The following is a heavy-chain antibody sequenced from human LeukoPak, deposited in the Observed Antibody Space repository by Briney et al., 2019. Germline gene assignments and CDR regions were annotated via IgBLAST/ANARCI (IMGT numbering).Heavy chain of an antibody. CDR3: PKDLWSYSFQVGSINT. V-gene: IGHV3-30*18. CDR1: GFTFSSYG. CDR2: ISYDGSNK. Sequence: GGSLRLSCAASGFTFSSYGMHWVRQAPGKGLEWVAVISYDGSNKYYADSVKGRFTISRDNSKNTLYLQMNSLRAEDTAVYYCPKDLWSYSFQVGSINTWGQGPLVTVS. J-gene: IGHJ5*02. D-gene: IGHD3-10*01.